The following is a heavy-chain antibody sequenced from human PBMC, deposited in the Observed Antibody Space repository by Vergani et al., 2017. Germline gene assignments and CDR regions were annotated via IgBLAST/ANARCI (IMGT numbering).Heavy chain of an antibody. CDR2: IKQDGSEK. D-gene: IGHD5-18*01. CDR3: ARGPHTVVYSYGNWFDP. J-gene: IGHJ5*02. V-gene: IGHV3-7*01. CDR1: GFTFSSYW. Sequence: EVQLVESGGGLVQPGGSLRLSCAASGFTFSSYWMSWVRQAPGKGLEWVANIKQDGSEKYYVDSVKGRFTISRDNAKNSLYLQMNSLRAEDTAVYYCARGPHTVVYSYGNWFDPWGQGTLVTVSS.